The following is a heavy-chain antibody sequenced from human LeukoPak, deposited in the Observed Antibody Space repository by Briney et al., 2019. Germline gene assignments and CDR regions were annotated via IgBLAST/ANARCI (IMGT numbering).Heavy chain of an antibody. CDR1: GFTFSSYS. J-gene: IGHJ5*02. D-gene: IGHD6-19*01. CDR3: ARGGPSSGWTQYNWFGP. V-gene: IGHV3-21*01. CDR2: ISSSGSYI. Sequence: PGGSLRLSCAASGFTFSSYSMNWVRQAPGKGLEWVSSISSSGSYIYYADSVKGRFTISRDNAKNSLYLQMSSLRAEDTAVYYCARGGPSSGWTQYNWFGPWGQGTLVTVSS.